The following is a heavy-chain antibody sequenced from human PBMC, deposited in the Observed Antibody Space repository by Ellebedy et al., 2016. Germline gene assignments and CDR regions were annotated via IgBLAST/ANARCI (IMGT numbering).Heavy chain of an antibody. V-gene: IGHV4-38-2*02. CDR1: GHSISSGYY. CDR2: IYHGGST. J-gene: IGHJ3*02. D-gene: IGHD1-26*01. CDR3: ARDFSGSYYALAFDI. Sequence: SETLSLTCTVSGHSISSGYYWGWIRQPPGKGLEWIGTIYHGGSTYYNPSLKSRVAISVDASKKKFSLTLRSVTAADSAVYYCARDFSGSYYALAFDIWGQGTMVTVSS.